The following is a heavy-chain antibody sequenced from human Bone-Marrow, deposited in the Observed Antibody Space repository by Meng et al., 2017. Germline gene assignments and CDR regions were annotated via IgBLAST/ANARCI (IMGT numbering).Heavy chain of an antibody. D-gene: IGHD1-26*01. CDR2: IIPIFGTA. Sequence: SVKVSCKASGGTFSSYAISWVRQAPGQGLEWMGGIIPIFGTANYAQKFQGRVTITADESTSTAYMELSSLRSEDTAVYYCERGGWWELRWGQYYFVYWGQGNQVNGAS. CDR1: GGTFSSYA. CDR3: ERGGWWELRWGQYYFVY. J-gene: IGHJ4*01. V-gene: IGHV1-69*13.